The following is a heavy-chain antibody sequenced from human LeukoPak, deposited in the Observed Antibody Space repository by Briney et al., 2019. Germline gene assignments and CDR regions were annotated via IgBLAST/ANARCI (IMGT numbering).Heavy chain of an antibody. V-gene: IGHV6-1*01. Sequence: SQTLSLTCAISGDSVSSISAAWNWLRQSPSRGLEWLGRTYYRSNGYNDYTVSVKSRITSNPDTSKNQFSLQMNSVTPEDTAVYYCARAEDTAMVYFDYWGQGTLVTVSS. CDR3: ARAEDTAMVYFDY. J-gene: IGHJ4*02. D-gene: IGHD5-18*01. CDR2: TYYRSNGYN. CDR1: GDSVSSISAA.